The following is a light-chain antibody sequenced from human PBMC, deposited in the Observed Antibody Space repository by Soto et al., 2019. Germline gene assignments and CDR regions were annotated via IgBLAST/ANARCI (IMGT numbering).Light chain of an antibody. CDR1: QDIRSA. CDR2: AAS. J-gene: IGKJ1*01. CDR3: EQYNNWWT. Sequence: DIQLYQSASSLSASVGDRVTITCRASQDIRSALGWYQQKPGKVPKLLIYAASTLQSGVPSRFSGSRSGTEFTLTICSLQSEDFAVYYCEQYNNWWTFAQVTKVDIK. V-gene: IGKV1-17*01.